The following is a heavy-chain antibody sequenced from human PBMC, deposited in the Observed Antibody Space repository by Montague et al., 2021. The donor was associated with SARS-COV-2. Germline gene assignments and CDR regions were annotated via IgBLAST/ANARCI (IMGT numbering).Heavy chain of an antibody. CDR3: ATTRGSTFGYAS. V-gene: IGHV5-51*01. Sequence: QSGAEVKAPGESLTISCENPGYTFPTYWIGWVRQMPGKGLQWVGIIYPRDSDTRYSPSFAGQVTISADTSMNTAYLHWSSLKASDSGMYYCATTRGSTFGYASWGQGTLVTVPS. D-gene: IGHD2/OR15-2a*01. CDR2: IYPRDSDT. J-gene: IGHJ5*02. CDR1: GYTFPTYW.